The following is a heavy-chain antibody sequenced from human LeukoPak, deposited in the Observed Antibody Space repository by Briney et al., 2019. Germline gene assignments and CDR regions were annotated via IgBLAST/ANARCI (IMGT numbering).Heavy chain of an antibody. CDR1: GFTFSSYA. V-gene: IGHV3-30-3*01. D-gene: IGHD3-22*01. CDR2: ISYDGSNK. J-gene: IGHJ6*02. CDR3: ARGPGYYDSSGYWL. Sequence: PGGSLRLSCAASGFTFSSYAMHWVRQARGKGLEWVAVISYDGSNKYYADSVKGRFTISRDNSKNTLYLQMNSLRAEDTAVYYCARGPGYYDSSGYWLWGQGTTVTVSS.